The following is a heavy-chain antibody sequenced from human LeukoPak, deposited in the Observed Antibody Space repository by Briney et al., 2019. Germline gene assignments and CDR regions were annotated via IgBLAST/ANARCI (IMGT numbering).Heavy chain of an antibody. Sequence: SETLSLTCTVSGGSISSYYWSWIRQPAGKGLEWIGRIYTSGSTNYNPSLKSRVTMSVDTSKNQFSLKLSSVTAADTAVYYCARETPMDCSSTSCYLRIPIILDYWGQGTLVIVSS. CDR3: ARETPMDCSSTSCYLRIPIILDY. CDR1: GGSISSYY. V-gene: IGHV4-4*07. D-gene: IGHD2-2*01. CDR2: IYTSGST. J-gene: IGHJ4*02.